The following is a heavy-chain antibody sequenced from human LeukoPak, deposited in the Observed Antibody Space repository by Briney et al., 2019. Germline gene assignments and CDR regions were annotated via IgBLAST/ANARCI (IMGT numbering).Heavy chain of an antibody. Sequence: PGGSLRLSCAASGFTFSSYGMHWVRQAPGKGLEWVAFIRYDGSNKCYADSVKGRFTISRDNSKNTLYLQMNSLRAEDTAVYYCAKDGDQSGYDSAFDIWGQGTMVTVSS. CDR3: AKDGDQSGYDSAFDI. CDR1: GFTFSSYG. D-gene: IGHD5-12*01. V-gene: IGHV3-30*02. CDR2: IRYDGSNK. J-gene: IGHJ3*02.